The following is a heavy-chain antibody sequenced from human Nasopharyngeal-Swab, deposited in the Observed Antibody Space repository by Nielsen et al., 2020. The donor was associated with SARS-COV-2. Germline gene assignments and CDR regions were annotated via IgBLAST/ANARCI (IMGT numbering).Heavy chain of an antibody. D-gene: IGHD2-15*01. CDR1: GFTFSSYD. CDR3: VHCSGGSCYSGFDH. J-gene: IGHJ4*02. CDR2: VSHDGSNK. V-gene: IGHV3-30*03. Sequence: LKISCAASGFTFSSYDMHWVRQAPGKGLEWVAVVSHDGSNKYYADSVKGRFTISRDNSKNTLFLQMSSLRGEDTAVYYCVHCSGGSCYSGFDHWGQGTLVTVSS.